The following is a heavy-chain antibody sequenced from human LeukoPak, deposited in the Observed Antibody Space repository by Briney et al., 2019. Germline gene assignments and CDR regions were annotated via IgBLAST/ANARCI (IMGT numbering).Heavy chain of an antibody. V-gene: IGHV5-51*01. Sequence: GESLKISCKSSGYSFTNYWIAWVRQVPGKGLEWMGIIYPGDSDTRYSPSFQGQVTISAVKSISTAYLQWSSLKASDTAMYYCARLKAVDTAMGYFDYWGQGTLVTVSS. CDR3: ARLKAVDTAMGYFDY. CDR1: GYSFTNYW. J-gene: IGHJ4*02. D-gene: IGHD5-18*01. CDR2: IYPGDSDT.